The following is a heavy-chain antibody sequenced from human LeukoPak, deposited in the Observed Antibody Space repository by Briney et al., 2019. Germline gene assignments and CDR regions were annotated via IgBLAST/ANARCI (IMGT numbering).Heavy chain of an antibody. CDR3: VRDDDRPDNGLDH. CDR1: GFTFSSCW. Sequence: GGSLRLSGAASGFTFSSCWMTWVRQAPGKGLEWVASIVEDGSQKYYVDSVKGRFTISRDNSKNTLFLQMNSLRAEDTAVYYCVRDDDRPDNGLDHWGQGTLVTVSS. V-gene: IGHV3-7*01. CDR2: IVEDGSQK. J-gene: IGHJ4*02. D-gene: IGHD3-22*01.